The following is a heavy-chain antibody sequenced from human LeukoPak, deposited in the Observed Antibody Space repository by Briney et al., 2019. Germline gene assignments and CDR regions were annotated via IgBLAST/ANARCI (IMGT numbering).Heavy chain of an antibody. CDR3: AKENMVRGVIITGFYYYYYYMDV. CDR1: GFTFSSYA. Sequence: GGSLRLSCAASGFTFSSYAMHWVRQATGKGLEWASGISWNSGSIGYADSVKGRFTISRDNAKNSLYLQMNSLRAEDTALYYCAKENMVRGVIITGFYYYYYYMDVWGKGTTVTISS. V-gene: IGHV3-9*01. J-gene: IGHJ6*03. D-gene: IGHD3-10*01. CDR2: ISWNSGSI.